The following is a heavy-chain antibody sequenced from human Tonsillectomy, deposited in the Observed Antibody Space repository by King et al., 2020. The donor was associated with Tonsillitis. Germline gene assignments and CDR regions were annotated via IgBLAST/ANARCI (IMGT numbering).Heavy chain of an antibody. J-gene: IGHJ3*01. CDR1: GYTFTGYY. D-gene: IGHD3-22*01. V-gene: IGHV1-2*02. CDR3: ASVRSQLQEKYYDSSGAFYL. Sequence: VQLVQSGAGVKKPGASVKVSCKASGYTFTGYYMHWVRQAPGQGLEWMGWINPNRGGTNYAQNFQGRVTMTRDTSISTAYMELGRLRSDDTAVYYCASVRSQLQEKYYDSSGAFYLWGQGTMVTVSS. CDR2: INPNRGGT.